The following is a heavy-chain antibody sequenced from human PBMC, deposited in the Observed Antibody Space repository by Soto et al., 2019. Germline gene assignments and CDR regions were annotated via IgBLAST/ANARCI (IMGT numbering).Heavy chain of an antibody. V-gene: IGHV3-21*01. CDR3: ARDDVPTLLRHKIGRSDY. CDR1: GFTFSSYS. CDR2: ISSSSSYI. J-gene: IGHJ4*02. D-gene: IGHD2-21*01. Sequence: KPGGSLRLSCAASGFTFSSYSMNWVRQAPGKGLEWVSSISSSSSYIYYADSVKGRFTISRDNAKNSLYLQMNSLRAEDTAVYYCARDDVPTLLRHKIGRSDYWGQGTLVTVSS.